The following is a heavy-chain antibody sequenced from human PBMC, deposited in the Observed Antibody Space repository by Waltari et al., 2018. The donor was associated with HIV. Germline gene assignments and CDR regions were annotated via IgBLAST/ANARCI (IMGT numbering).Heavy chain of an antibody. CDR2: IYTSGST. Sequence: QVQLQESGPGLVKPSETLSLTCTVSGGSISSYYWTWIRQPAGKGLEWIGRIYTSGSTNYNPALKSRVTMSVDTSTNQFFLKLSSVTAADTAVYYCARVDTVTTAPREDYFDYWGQGSLVTVSS. CDR3: ARVDTVTTAPREDYFDY. D-gene: IGHD4-17*01. J-gene: IGHJ4*02. CDR1: GGSISSYY. V-gene: IGHV4-4*07.